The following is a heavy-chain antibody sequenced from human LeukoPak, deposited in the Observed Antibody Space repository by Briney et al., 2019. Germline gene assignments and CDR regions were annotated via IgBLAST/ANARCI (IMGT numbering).Heavy chain of an antibody. J-gene: IGHJ3*02. CDR3: ARHTRTGYIGYENAFDI. CDR1: GGSISSSSYY. V-gene: IGHV4-39*01. CDR2: LYGSGGT. Sequence: SETLSLTCTVSGGSISSSSYYWDWIRQPPGKGLEWIGNLYGSGGTYYNPSLRSRVTISLDTSKNQFSLKLSSVTAADTAVYYCARHTRTGYIGYENAFDIWGQGTMVTVSS. D-gene: IGHD5-12*01.